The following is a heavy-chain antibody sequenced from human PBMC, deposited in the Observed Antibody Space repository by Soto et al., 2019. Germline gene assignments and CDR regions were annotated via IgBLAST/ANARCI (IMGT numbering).Heavy chain of an antibody. J-gene: IGHJ6*02. V-gene: IGHV1-69*06. CDR1: GGTFSSYA. CDR3: ARHGDYVVDVGYHYYGMDV. CDR2: IIPIFGTA. Sequence: ASVKVSCKASGGTFSSYAISWVRQAPGQGLEWMGGIIPIFGTANYAQKFQGRVTITADKSTSTAYMELSSLRSEDTAVYYCARHGDYVVDVGYHYYGMDVWGQGTTVTVSS. D-gene: IGHD4-17*01.